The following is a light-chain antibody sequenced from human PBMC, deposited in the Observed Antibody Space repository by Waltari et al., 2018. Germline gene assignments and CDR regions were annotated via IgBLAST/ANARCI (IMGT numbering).Light chain of an antibody. V-gene: IGKV1-6*02. CDR3: LQDYNYPRT. Sequence: AIQMTQSPSSLSASVGGRVTITCRATQALGSELAWYQQRPGEAPKVLIYGASRLQNGVPSRFSGSGSGTYFTLTIGSLQPEDFATYYCLQDYNYPRTFGQGTKVEV. CDR2: GAS. CDR1: QALGSE. J-gene: IGKJ1*01.